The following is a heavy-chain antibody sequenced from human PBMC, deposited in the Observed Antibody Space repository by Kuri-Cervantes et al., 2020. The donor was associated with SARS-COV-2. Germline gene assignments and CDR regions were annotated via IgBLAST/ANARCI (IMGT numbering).Heavy chain of an antibody. Sequence: LRLSCTVSGDSISSGDYYWSWIRQPPGKGLEWIGFIYYSGTTSYNPSLKSRVTMSVDTSKNQFPLKLSSVTAADTAVYYCARDRISGYLYFLDYWGRGTLVTVSS. V-gene: IGHV4-30-4*01. CDR2: IYYSGTT. CDR3: ARDRISGYLYFLDY. CDR1: GDSISSGDYY. J-gene: IGHJ4*02. D-gene: IGHD5-12*01.